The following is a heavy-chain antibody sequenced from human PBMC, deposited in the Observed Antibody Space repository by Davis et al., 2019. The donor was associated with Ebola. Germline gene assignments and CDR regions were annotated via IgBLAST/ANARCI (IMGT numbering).Heavy chain of an antibody. Sequence: AASVKVSCKASGYTFISYAMHWVRQAPGQRLEWMGWINAGNGNTKYSQKFQGRVTITRDTSASTAYMELSSLRSEDTAVYYCARGAYYYDSSGYYYYGMDVWGQGTTVTVSS. V-gene: IGHV1-3*01. CDR2: INAGNGNT. D-gene: IGHD3-22*01. CDR3: ARGAYYYDSSGYYYYGMDV. CDR1: GYTFISYA. J-gene: IGHJ6*02.